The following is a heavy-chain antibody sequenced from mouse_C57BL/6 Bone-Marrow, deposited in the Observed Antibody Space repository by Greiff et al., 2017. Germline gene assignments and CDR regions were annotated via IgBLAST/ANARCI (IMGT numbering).Heavy chain of an antibody. CDR1: GYTFTDYY. V-gene: IGHV1-19*01. Sequence: EVQLQQSGPVLVKPGASVKMSCKASGYTFTDYYMNWVKQSHGKSLEWIGVINPYNGGTSYNQKFKGKATLTVDKSSSTAYMELNSLTSEDSAVYYCARRAMVTARFAYWGQGTLVTVSA. J-gene: IGHJ3*01. CDR2: INPYNGGT. D-gene: IGHD2-2*01. CDR3: ARRAMVTARFAY.